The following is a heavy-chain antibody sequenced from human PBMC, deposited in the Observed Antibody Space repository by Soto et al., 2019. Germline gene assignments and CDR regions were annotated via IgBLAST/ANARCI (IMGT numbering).Heavy chain of an antibody. D-gene: IGHD6-19*01. J-gene: IGHJ6*02. V-gene: IGHV4-31*03. CDR2: IYYSGST. Sequence: PSETLSLTCTVSGGSISSGGYYWSWIRQHPGKGLEWIGYIYYSGSTYYNPSLKSRVTISVDTSKNQFSLKLSSVTAADTAVYYCARDRGIAVAGTHYGMDVWGQGTTVTVSS. CDR1: GGSISSGGYY. CDR3: ARDRGIAVAGTHYGMDV.